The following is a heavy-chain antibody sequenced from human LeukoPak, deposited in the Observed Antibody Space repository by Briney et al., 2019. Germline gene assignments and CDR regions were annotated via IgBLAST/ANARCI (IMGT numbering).Heavy chain of an antibody. V-gene: IGHV3-66*01. CDR1: GFTVSSNY. Sequence: GGSLRLSCAASGFTVSSNYMSWVRQAPGKGLEWVSVIYSGGSTYYADSVKGRFTISRDNSKNTLYLQMNSLRAEDTAVYYCARFNTVYYFDYWGQGTLVTASS. CDR3: ARFNTVYYFDY. J-gene: IGHJ4*02. CDR2: IYSGGST.